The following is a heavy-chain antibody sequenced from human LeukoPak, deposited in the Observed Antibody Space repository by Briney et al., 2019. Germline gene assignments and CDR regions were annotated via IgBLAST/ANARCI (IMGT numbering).Heavy chain of an antibody. CDR1: GFTFSSYG. V-gene: IGHV3-30*18. D-gene: IGHD7-27*01. Sequence: PGGSLRLSCAASGFTFSSYGMHWVRQAPGKGLEWVAVISYDGSNKYYADSVKGRFTISRDNSKNTLYLQMNSLRAEDTAVYYCAKGNRKLGTSYYFDYWGQGTLVTVSS. J-gene: IGHJ4*02. CDR2: ISYDGSNK. CDR3: AKGNRKLGTSYYFDY.